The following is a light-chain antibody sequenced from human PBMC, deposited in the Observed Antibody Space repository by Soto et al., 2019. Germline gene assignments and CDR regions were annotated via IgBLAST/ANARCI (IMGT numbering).Light chain of an antibody. CDR2: EAS. CDR3: QQYKTYPPT. V-gene: IGKV1-5*03. Sequence: DIQLTQSPSTLSAYVGARVTLTCMASQSMSSYLAWYQQKPGKAPTLLIHEASILASGVPPRFSGTGSATEFTLTIASLQSDDFATYYCQQYKTYPPTFGQGTKVDI. CDR1: QSMSSY. J-gene: IGKJ1*01.